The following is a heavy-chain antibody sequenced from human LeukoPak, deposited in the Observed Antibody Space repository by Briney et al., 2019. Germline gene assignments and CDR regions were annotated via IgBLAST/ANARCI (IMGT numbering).Heavy chain of an antibody. CDR1: GGTFSSYA. D-gene: IGHD6-13*01. CDR2: IIPISGTA. J-gene: IGHJ5*02. V-gene: IGHV1-69*05. CDR3: ARVVRQQLLNWFDP. Sequence: SVKVSCKASGGTFSSYAISWVRQAPGQGLEWMGGIIPISGTANYAQKFQGRVTITTDESTSTAYMELSSLRSEDTAVYYCARVVRQQLLNWFDPWGQGTLVTVSS.